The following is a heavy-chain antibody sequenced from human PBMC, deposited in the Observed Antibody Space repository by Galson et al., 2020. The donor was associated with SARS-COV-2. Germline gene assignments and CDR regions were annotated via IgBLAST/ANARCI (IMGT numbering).Heavy chain of an antibody. Sequence: SETLSLTCTVSGGSIISGASYWSWIRQPAGQGLEWIGRIYTTTGGTNYNPSLKSRVTISVDTSKNQFSLRLTSVTAADTAVYYCARESRWDLYFDFWGQGTLVTVSS. CDR2: IYTTTGGT. CDR1: GGSIISGASY. V-gene: IGHV4-61*02. J-gene: IGHJ4*02. CDR3: ARESRWDLYFDF. D-gene: IGHD1-26*01.